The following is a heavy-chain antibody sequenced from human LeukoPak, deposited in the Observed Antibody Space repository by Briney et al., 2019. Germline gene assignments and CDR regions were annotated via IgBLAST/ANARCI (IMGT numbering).Heavy chain of an antibody. CDR1: GYTFSKFY. J-gene: IGHJ4*02. Sequence: GASVKVSCKASGYTFSKFYIHWVRQAPGQGREWMGLLNTQPNNDYTNYAQKFQGRVTLTRDMSTNTVYMELSSLTSEDTAVYYCARTSSGYYAHFDLWGQGTLVTVS. D-gene: IGHD3-22*01. CDR3: ARTSSGYYAHFDL. V-gene: IGHV1-46*01. CDR2: LNTQPNNDYT.